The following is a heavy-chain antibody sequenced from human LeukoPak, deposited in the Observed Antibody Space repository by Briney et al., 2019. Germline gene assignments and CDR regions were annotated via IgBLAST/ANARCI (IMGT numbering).Heavy chain of an antibody. Sequence: SETLSLTCAVYGGSISSYYWSWIRQPPGKGLEWIGYIYYSGSTNYNPSLKSRVTISVDTSKNQFSLKLSSVTAADTAVYYCARLDHYDSSAAWGFDYWGQGTLVTVSS. J-gene: IGHJ4*02. CDR3: ARLDHYDSSAAWGFDY. D-gene: IGHD3-22*01. CDR2: IYYSGST. V-gene: IGHV4-59*01. CDR1: GGSISSYY.